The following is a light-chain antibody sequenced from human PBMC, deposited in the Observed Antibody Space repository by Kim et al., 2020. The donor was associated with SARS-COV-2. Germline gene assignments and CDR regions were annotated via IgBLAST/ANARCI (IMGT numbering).Light chain of an antibody. CDR1: SSNIGSYNY. CDR3: SSFTTRSTLV. Sequence: QSALTXXASVSGSPGQSISISCTGTSSNIGSYNYVSWHQQHPGKAPKLMIYDVNKRPSGISSRFSGSKSGSTASLTISGLQAEDEADYYCSSFTTRSTLVFGGGTKVTVL. CDR2: DVN. J-gene: IGLJ3*02. V-gene: IGLV2-14*03.